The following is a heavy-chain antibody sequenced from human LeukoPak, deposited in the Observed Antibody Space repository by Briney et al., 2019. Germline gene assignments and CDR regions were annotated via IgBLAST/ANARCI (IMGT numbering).Heavy chain of an antibody. CDR2: IYYSGST. D-gene: IGHD3-3*01. J-gene: IGHJ3*02. CDR3: AKVEEVALDI. CDR1: GGSISSYY. V-gene: IGHV4-59*01. Sequence: SETLSHTCTVSGGSISSYYWSWIRQPPGKGLEWIGYIYYSGSTNYNPSLKSRVTISVDTSKNQFSLKLSSVTAADTAVYYCAKVEEVALDIWGQGTMVTVSS.